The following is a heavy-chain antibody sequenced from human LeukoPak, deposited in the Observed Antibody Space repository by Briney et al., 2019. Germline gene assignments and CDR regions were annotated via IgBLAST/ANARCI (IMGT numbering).Heavy chain of an antibody. V-gene: IGHV4-34*01. CDR2: INHSGST. J-gene: IGHJ3*02. D-gene: IGHD1-26*01. CDR3: ARSGGSYYPRDAFDI. CDR1: GGSFSGYY. Sequence: PSETLSLTCAVYGGSFSGYYWSWIRQPPGKGLEWIGEINHSGSTNYNPSLKSRVTISVDTSKNQFSLKLSSVTAADTAVYYCARSGGSYYPRDAFDIWGQGTMVTVSS.